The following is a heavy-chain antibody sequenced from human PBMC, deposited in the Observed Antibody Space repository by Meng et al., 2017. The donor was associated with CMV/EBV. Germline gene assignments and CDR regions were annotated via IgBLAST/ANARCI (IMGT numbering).Heavy chain of an antibody. CDR3: ARGQRFRSFGY. J-gene: IGHJ4*02. CDR1: GGSISSSSYY. CDR2: IYYSGST. V-gene: IGHV4-39*01. Sequence: GSLRLSCTVSGGSISSSSYYWGWIRQPPGKGLEWIGSIYYSGSTYYNPSLKSRVTISVDTSKNQFSLKLSSVTAADTAVYYCARGQRFRSFGYWGQGTLVTVSS. D-gene: IGHD5-24*01.